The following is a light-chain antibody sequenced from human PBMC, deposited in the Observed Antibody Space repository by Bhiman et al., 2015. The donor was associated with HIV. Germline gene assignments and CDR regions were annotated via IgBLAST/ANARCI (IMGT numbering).Light chain of an antibody. CDR3: SSYTISSSLV. CDR1: DIGSKI. J-gene: IGLJ2*01. Sequence: LTQPPSVSVAPGKTATITCGGNDIGSKIVHWYQHLPGKVPKLMIYDVTKRPSGVPDRFSGSKSGNTASLTVSGLQAEDEADYYCSSYTISSSLVFGGGTKLTVL. CDR2: DVT. V-gene: IGLV2-8*01.